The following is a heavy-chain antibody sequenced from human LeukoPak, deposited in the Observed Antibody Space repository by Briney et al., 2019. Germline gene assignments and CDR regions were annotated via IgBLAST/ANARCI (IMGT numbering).Heavy chain of an antibody. CDR2: ISWNSGSI. J-gene: IGHJ6*03. D-gene: IGHD4-11*01. CDR1: GFTFDDYA. Sequence: PGGSLRPSCAASGFTFDDYAMHWVRQAPGKGLEWVSGISWNSGSIGYADSVKGRFTISRDNAKNSLYLQMNSLRAEDMALYYCAKDRLAPYYYYYMDVWGKGTTVTVSS. CDR3: AKDRLAPYYYYYMDV. V-gene: IGHV3-9*03.